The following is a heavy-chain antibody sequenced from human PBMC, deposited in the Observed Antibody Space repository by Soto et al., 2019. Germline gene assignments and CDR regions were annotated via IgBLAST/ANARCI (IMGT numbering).Heavy chain of an antibody. CDR1: GYKFTSSW. V-gene: IGHV5-51*01. J-gene: IGHJ5*02. Sequence: GESLKISCRTSGYKFTSSWIAWVRQMPGKVLEWMGIIFPSDSDTRYSPSFQGQVTISADRSTSTVFLQWASLKASDTAVYFYAGEDKGGYFNWCDPWGQGNLVTVS. D-gene: IGHD2-21*02. CDR3: AGEDKGGYFNWCDP. CDR2: IFPSDSDT.